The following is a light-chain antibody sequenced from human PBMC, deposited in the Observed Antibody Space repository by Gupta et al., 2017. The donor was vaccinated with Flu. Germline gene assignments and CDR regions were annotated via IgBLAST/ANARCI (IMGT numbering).Light chain of an antibody. Sequence: QSALTQPPSVSGSPGQSVTISCTGTSSDIGHYNRVYWYQQSPGTAPKLMIYEVSNRPSGVPDRFSGSKSGNTASLTISGLQAEDDADFYCSSYTSSYTYVFGTGTKVTVL. J-gene: IGLJ1*01. V-gene: IGLV2-18*02. CDR3: SSYTSSYTYV. CDR1: SSDIGHYNR. CDR2: EVS.